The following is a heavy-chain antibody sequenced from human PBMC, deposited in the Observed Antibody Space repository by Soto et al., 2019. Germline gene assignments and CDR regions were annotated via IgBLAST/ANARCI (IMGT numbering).Heavy chain of an antibody. J-gene: IGHJ3*01. CDR3: ARVGNGCKESRGTFDF. V-gene: IGHV3-23*01. Sequence: DVQLLDSGGGLVQPGGSLRLSCAASGFTFRNYAMTWVRQAPGKGLEWVSGVSPNQDNTYYADSVMGRFTISRDNSRNTVSLQMNSLRAEDTAIYYCARVGNGCKESRGTFDFWGQGTMVTVSS. D-gene: IGHD2-15*01. CDR2: VSPNQDNT. CDR1: GFTFRNYA.